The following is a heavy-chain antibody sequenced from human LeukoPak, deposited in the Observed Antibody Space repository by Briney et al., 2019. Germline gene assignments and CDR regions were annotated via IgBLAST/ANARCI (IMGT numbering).Heavy chain of an antibody. Sequence: GGSLRLSCAASGFTFRSYAIYWVRQAPGKGLEWVSGISGSGGDTYFADSVKGRFTISRDNSKNTLYLQMNSLRAEDTAVYYCAKDSLVVVPAAIPYWGQGTLVTVSS. J-gene: IGHJ4*02. V-gene: IGHV3-23*01. CDR3: AKDSLVVVPAAIPY. D-gene: IGHD2-2*01. CDR1: GFTFRSYA. CDR2: ISGSGGDT.